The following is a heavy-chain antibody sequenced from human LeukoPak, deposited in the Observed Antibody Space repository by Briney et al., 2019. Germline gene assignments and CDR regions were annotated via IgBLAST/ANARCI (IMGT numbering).Heavy chain of an antibody. D-gene: IGHD6-13*01. CDR3: ARELASGD. J-gene: IGHJ4*02. Sequence: GGSMRLSCAASGFTFSTYWMHWVRQAPGKGLVWVSQINTDGNSTTYADSVKGRFTVSRDNAKNTLYLQMNSLRAEDTAVYYCARELASGDWGQGTLVTVSS. V-gene: IGHV3-74*01. CDR1: GFTFSTYW. CDR2: INTDGNST.